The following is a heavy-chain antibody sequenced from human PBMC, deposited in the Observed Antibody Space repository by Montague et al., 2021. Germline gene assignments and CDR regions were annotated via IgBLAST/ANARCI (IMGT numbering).Heavy chain of an antibody. CDR1: GGSLSEYY. Sequence: SETLSLTCGVYGGSLSEYYWSWIRQSPEKGLERIGEVRHIGSTNYKPSLKSRVTMSVDKSKNQFSLKLRSVTAADTAVYYCARDRGPFDYWGQGTVVTVSS. J-gene: IGHJ4*02. CDR2: VRHIGST. D-gene: IGHD3-10*01. V-gene: IGHV4-34*01. CDR3: ARDRGPFDY.